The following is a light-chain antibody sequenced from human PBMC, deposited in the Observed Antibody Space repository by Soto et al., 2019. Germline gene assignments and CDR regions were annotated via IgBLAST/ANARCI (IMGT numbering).Light chain of an antibody. V-gene: IGLV2-23*01. CDR3: CSYAGSSTYV. Sequence: QSALTQPASVSGSPGQSITISCTGTSSDVGSYNLVSWYQQHSGKAPKLMIYEGGKRPSGVSNRFSGSKSGNTASLTISGLQAEDEADYYCCSYAGSSTYVFGTGTKVTVL. CDR1: SSDVGSYNL. J-gene: IGLJ1*01. CDR2: EGG.